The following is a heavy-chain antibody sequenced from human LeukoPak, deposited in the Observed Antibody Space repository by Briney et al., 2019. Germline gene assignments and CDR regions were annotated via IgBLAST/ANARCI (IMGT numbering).Heavy chain of an antibody. CDR3: ARMRLYYFDY. Sequence: KESGPTLVKPTQTLTLTCTFSGFSLSTSGVGVGWIRQPPGKALEWLARIDWDDDKFYSTSLKTRLTISKDTSKNQVVLTMTNMDPVDTATYYCARMRLYYFDYWGQGTLVTVSS. J-gene: IGHJ4*02. D-gene: IGHD3-16*01. CDR1: GFSLSTSGVG. V-gene: IGHV2-70*04. CDR2: IDWDDDK.